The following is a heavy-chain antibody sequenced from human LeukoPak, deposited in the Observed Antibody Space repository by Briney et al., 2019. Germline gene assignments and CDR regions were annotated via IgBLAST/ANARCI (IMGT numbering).Heavy chain of an antibody. Sequence: SETLSLTCTISNGSISSYYGSWIRQPAGKGLEWIGSISYSGSSKYNPSLKRRLTIAVGTPKNQIFLDLSSVTAADTPVYYCARDHLDSSADSYVGGYYYMDVWGKGITVTVSS. D-gene: IGHD3-22*01. CDR1: NGSISSYY. J-gene: IGHJ6*03. V-gene: IGHV4-59*08. CDR2: ISYSGSS. CDR3: ARDHLDSSADSYVGGYYYMDV.